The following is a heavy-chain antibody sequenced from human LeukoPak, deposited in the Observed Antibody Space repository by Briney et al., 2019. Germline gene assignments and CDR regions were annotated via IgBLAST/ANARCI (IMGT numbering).Heavy chain of an antibody. V-gene: IGHV4-4*02. CDR2: IYHSGST. CDR3: ATSPNYYGSGGLGY. Sequence: PSETLSLTCAVSGGSISSSNWWSWVRQPPGKGLEWIGEIYHSGSTNYNPSLKSRVTISVDKSKNQFSLKLSSVTAADTAVYYCATSPNYYGSGGLGYWGQGTLVTVSS. J-gene: IGHJ4*02. D-gene: IGHD3-10*01. CDR1: GGSISSSNW.